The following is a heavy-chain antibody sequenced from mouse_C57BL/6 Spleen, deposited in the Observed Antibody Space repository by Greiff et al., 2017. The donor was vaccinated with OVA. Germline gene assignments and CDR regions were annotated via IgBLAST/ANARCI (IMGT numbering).Heavy chain of an antibody. CDR2: IYPGDGDT. CDR3: ARRGSVYAMDC. D-gene: IGHD3-1*01. J-gene: IGHJ4*01. Sequence: VQLQQPGPELVKPGASVKISCKASGYAFSSYWMNWVKQRPGKGLEWIGRIYPGDGDTNYNGKFKGKATLTADKSSSTAYMQLSSLTSEDSAVYFCARRGSVYAMDCWGQGTSVTVSS. CDR1: GYAFSSYW. V-gene: IGHV1-82*01.